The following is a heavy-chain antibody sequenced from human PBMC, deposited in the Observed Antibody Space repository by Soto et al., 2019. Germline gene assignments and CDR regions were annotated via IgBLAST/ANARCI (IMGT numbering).Heavy chain of an antibody. D-gene: IGHD3-22*01. CDR2: ISSSGGST. CDR3: AKVAGYYYDSSGRSYFDY. V-gene: IGHV3-23*01. CDR1: GFTFSSYA. Sequence: GWSLRLSCAASGFTFSSYAMSLVRQAPGKGLEWVSAISSSGGSTYYADSVKGRFTISRDNSKNTLYLQMKSLRAEDTAVYYCAKVAGYYYDSSGRSYFDYWGEGTLVTVSS. J-gene: IGHJ4*02.